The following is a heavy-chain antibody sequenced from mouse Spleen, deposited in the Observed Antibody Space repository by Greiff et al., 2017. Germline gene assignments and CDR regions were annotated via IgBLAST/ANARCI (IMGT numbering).Heavy chain of an antibody. V-gene: IGHV1-7*01. Sequence: QVQLQQSGAELVKPGASVKLSYTASGYTFTSYWMHWVKQRPGQGLEWIGYINPSSGYTKYTQKFKDKATLTADKSSSTAYMQLNSLTYEDSAVYYCARGGNYAYYFDYWGQGTTLTVSS. CDR3: ARGGNYAYYFDY. D-gene: IGHD2-1*01. CDR1: GYTFTSYW. CDR2: INPSSGYT. J-gene: IGHJ2*01.